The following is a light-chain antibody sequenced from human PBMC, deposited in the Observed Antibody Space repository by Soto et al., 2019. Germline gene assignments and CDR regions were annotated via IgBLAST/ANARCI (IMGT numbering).Light chain of an antibody. CDR2: GAS. CDR1: PSVSSSY. J-gene: IGKJ4*01. Sequence: EIGLTQSPGTLSLSPGERATLSCRASPSVSSSYLAWYQQKPGQAPRLLIYGASSRATGMPERFSGSGSGTDFTLTISILEPEDLAVYYCHQYGSSPLLTFGGGTKVEIK. CDR3: HQYGSSPLLT. V-gene: IGKV3-20*01.